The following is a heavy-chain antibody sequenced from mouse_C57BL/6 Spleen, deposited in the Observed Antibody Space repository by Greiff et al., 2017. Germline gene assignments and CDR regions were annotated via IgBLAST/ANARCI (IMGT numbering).Heavy chain of an antibody. Sequence: QVQLQQPGAELVKPGASVTLSCKASGYTFTSYCMHWVKQRPGQGLEWIGMIHPNSGSTNYNEMFKSKATLTVDKSSSTVYMQLSNLTSEDSAVYYCERAPSHFDYWGQGTTLTVSA. CDR2: IHPNSGST. CDR1: GYTFTSYC. J-gene: IGHJ2*01. V-gene: IGHV1-64*01. CDR3: ERAPSHFDY.